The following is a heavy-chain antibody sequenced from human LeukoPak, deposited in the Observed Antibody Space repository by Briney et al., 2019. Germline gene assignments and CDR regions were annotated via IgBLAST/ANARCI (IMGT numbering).Heavy chain of an antibody. Sequence: GGSLRLSCAASGFTFDDYAVHWVRHAPGKGLEWVSGINWNGGSTGYADSVKGRFTISRDNAKNSLYLQMNSLRAEDTALYYCARSRSVLWFGETYFFDYWGQGTLVTVSS. CDR3: ARSRSVLWFGETYFFDY. J-gene: IGHJ4*02. CDR2: INWNGGST. CDR1: GFTFDDYA. V-gene: IGHV3-20*04. D-gene: IGHD3-10*01.